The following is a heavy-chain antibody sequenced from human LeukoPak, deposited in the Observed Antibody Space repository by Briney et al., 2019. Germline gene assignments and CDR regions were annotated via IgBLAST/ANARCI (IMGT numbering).Heavy chain of an antibody. CDR1: GFTFSSYA. Sequence: PGGSLRLSCAASGFTFSSYAMSWVRQAPGKGLEWVSDISGSGGSTYYADSVKGRFTISRDNSKNALYLQMNSLRAEDTAVYYCAKALSGDYEHWFDPWGQGTLVTVSS. J-gene: IGHJ5*02. V-gene: IGHV3-23*01. D-gene: IGHD4-17*01. CDR2: ISGSGGST. CDR3: AKALSGDYEHWFDP.